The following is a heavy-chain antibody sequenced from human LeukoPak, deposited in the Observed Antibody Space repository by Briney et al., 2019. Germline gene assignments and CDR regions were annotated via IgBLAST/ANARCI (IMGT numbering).Heavy chain of an antibody. CDR2: IYSGGAT. CDR3: ARDRGQYDYFDY. Sequence: PSETLSLTCAVSGVSISSSNWWHWVRQPPGKGLEWVSVIYSGGATYYGDSVKGRFTISRDNSKNTLYLQMNSLRAEDTAVYYCARDRGQYDYFDYWGQGTLVTVSS. D-gene: IGHD3-10*01. J-gene: IGHJ4*02. CDR1: GVSISSSNW. V-gene: IGHV3-66*01.